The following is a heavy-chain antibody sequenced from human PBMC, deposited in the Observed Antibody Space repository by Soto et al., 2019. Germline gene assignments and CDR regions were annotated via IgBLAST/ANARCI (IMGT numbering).Heavy chain of an antibody. D-gene: IGHD2-15*01. CDR3: AREPDIVVVVAATGPLDY. J-gene: IGHJ4*01. V-gene: IGHV1-3*01. CDR2: INAGNGNT. Sequence: GASVKVSFKASGYTFTSYAMHWVRQAPGQRLEWMGWINAGNGNTKYSQKFQGRVTITRDTSASTAYMELSSLRSEDTAVYYCAREPDIVVVVAATGPLDYWGHGTLVTVSS. CDR1: GYTFTSYA.